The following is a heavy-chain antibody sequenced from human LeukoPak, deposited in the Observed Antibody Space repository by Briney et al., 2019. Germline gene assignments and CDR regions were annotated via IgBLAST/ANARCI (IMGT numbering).Heavy chain of an antibody. CDR3: ARDPGGDYAWFDP. V-gene: IGHV3-7*04. CDR1: GFTFSSYW. J-gene: IGHJ5*02. Sequence: QTGGSLRLSCAASGFTFSSYWMSWVRQAPGKGLEWVANIKQDGSEKYYVDSVKGRFTISRDNAKNSLYLQMNSLRAEDTAVYYCARDPGGDYAWFDPWGQGTLVTVSS. D-gene: IGHD4-17*01. CDR2: IKQDGSEK.